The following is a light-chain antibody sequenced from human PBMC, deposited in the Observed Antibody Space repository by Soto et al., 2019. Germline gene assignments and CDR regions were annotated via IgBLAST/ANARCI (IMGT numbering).Light chain of an antibody. CDR3: QQYGTSPRT. CDR2: GVS. CDR1: QSVRSSY. Sequence: EIVLTQSPGTLSLSPGERATLSCRASQSVRSSYLAWYQQKLGQAPRLLIYGVSNRATGIPDRFSGSGSGKDFTLTISRLESEDLAVYYCQQYGTSPRTFGQGTKVEIK. V-gene: IGKV3-20*01. J-gene: IGKJ1*01.